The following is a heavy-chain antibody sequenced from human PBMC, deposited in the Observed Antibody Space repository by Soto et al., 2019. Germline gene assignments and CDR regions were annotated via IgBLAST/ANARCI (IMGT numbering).Heavy chain of an antibody. D-gene: IGHD2-15*01. CDR2: INWNSGTI. CDR1: GFTFDDYA. Sequence: EVQLVESGGGLVQPGRSLRLSCAASGFTFDDYAMHWVRQAPGKGLVWVSGINWNSGTIGYADSVKGRFTISRDTAKNSLYLQMNSLRAEDTASYYCAKGSGGTYHYYGMDVWGQGTTVTVSS. J-gene: IGHJ6*02. V-gene: IGHV3-9*01. CDR3: AKGSGGTYHYYGMDV.